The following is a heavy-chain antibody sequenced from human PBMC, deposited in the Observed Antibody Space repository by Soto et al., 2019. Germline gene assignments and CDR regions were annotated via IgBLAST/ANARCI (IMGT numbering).Heavy chain of an antibody. D-gene: IGHD1-1*01. CDR3: ARDVGWLQLHFDY. CDR1: GYTFTSYY. J-gene: IGHJ4*02. Sequence: GASVKVSCKASGYTFTSYYMHWVRQAPGQRPEGKGIINPSGGSTSYAQKFQGRVTMTRDTSTSTVYMELSSLRSEDTAVYYCARDVGWLQLHFDYWGQGTLVTVSS. V-gene: IGHV1-46*01. CDR2: INPSGGST.